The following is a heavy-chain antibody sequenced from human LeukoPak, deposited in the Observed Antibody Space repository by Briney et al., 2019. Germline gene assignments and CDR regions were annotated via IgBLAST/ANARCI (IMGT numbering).Heavy chain of an antibody. CDR2: MYYTESP. CDR3: ARSYDTNNRQRFDY. CDR1: GASIRIYY. D-gene: IGHD3-10*01. J-gene: IGHJ4*02. Sequence: PSETLSLTCTVSGASIRIYYWSWIRQPPGKGLEWIAYMYYTESPNYNPSLKSRVSMSGDSSRNQFSLKLNSVTAADTAVYYCARSYDTNNRQRFDYWGQGILVTVSP. V-gene: IGHV4-59*08.